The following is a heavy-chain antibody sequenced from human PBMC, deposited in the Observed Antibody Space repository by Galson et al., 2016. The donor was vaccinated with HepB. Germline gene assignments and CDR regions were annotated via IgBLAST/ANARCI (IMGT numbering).Heavy chain of an antibody. J-gene: IGHJ4*02. Sequence: LRLSCAASGFDFTSFWMTWVRQAPGKGLEWVANIKQEGSEKFYVDSLKGRLTISRDNAKNSLFLQMNSLRADDTAVYYCARGRLTMVRGLNGYYFDLWGQGTLVTVSS. CDR2: IKQEGSEK. D-gene: IGHD3-10*01. CDR1: GFDFTSFW. CDR3: ARGRLTMVRGLNGYYFDL. V-gene: IGHV3-7*03.